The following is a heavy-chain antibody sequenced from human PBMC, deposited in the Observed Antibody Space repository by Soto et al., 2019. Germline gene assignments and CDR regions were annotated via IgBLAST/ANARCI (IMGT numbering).Heavy chain of an antibody. V-gene: IGHV1-2*04. D-gene: IGHD2-15*01. Sequence: ASVKVSCKASGYTFTGYYMHWVRQAPGQGLEWMGWINPNSGGTNYAQKFQGWVTMTRDTSISTVYMELSRLTSDDTAVYYCARERGGDCSGGSCTGVIAFDIWGQGTMVT. CDR1: GYTFTGYY. J-gene: IGHJ3*02. CDR3: ARERGGDCSGGSCTGVIAFDI. CDR2: INPNSGGT.